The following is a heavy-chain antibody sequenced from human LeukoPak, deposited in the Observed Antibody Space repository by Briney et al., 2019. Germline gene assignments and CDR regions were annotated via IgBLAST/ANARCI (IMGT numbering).Heavy chain of an antibody. CDR3: ARGLGSGSYYFDY. CDR2: INHSGST. CDR1: GGTFSGYY. D-gene: IGHD5-12*01. Sequence: SETLSLTCAVYGGTFSGYYWSWIRQPPGKGLEWIGEINHSGSTNYNPSLKSRVTISVDTSKNQFSLKLSSVTAADTAVYYCARGLGSGSYYFDYWGQGTLVTVSS. V-gene: IGHV4-34*01. J-gene: IGHJ4*02.